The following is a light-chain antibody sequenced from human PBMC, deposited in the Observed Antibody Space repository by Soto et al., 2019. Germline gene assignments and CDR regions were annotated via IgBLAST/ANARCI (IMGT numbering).Light chain of an antibody. V-gene: IGKV1-9*01. J-gene: IGKJ4*01. CDR3: QQLASYPIGT. Sequence: DIQLAQSPSFLSASVGDRVTITCRASQDISSSLAWYQQKPGKAPKLLIYDASTLQTGVPSRFRGSGSGTEFTFTITSLQPEDFATYSCQQLASYPIGTFGGGTKVEIK. CDR2: DAS. CDR1: QDISSS.